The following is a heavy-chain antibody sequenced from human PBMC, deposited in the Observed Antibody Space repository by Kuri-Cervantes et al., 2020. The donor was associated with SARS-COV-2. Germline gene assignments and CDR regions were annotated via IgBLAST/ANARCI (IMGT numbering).Heavy chain of an antibody. J-gene: IGHJ4*02. D-gene: IGHD1-26*01. CDR2: ISYDGSNK. Sequence: GGSLRLSCAASGFTFSSYGMHWVRQAPGKGLEWVAVISYDGSNKYYADSVKGRFTISRDNSKNTLYLQMNSLRAEDTAVYYCAKDRALAGSLDYWGQGTLVTVSS. CDR3: AKDRALAGSLDY. CDR1: GFTFSSYG. V-gene: IGHV3-30*18.